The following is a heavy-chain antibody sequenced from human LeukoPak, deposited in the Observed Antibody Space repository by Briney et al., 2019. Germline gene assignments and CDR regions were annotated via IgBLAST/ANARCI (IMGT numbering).Heavy chain of an antibody. CDR2: INHSGST. J-gene: IGHJ4*02. Sequence: KPSETLSLTCAVYGGCFSGYYWSWIRQPPGKGLEWIGEINHSGSTNYNPSLKSRVTISVDTSKNQFSLKLSSVTAADTAVYYCARGGYYGSETDYWGQGTLVTVSS. V-gene: IGHV4-34*01. D-gene: IGHD3-10*01. CDR1: GGCFSGYY. CDR3: ARGGYYGSETDY.